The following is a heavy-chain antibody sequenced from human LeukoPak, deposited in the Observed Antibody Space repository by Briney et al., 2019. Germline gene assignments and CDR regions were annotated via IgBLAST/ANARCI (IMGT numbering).Heavy chain of an antibody. V-gene: IGHV3-7*01. CDR2: IEQDGSEK. D-gene: IGHD4-17*01. Sequence: PGGSLRLSCAASGFTFSNYWMSWVRQAPGKGLEWVANIEQDGSEKYYVDSVKGRFTISRDNSKNSLYLQMNSLRAEDTAVYYCARVITVYNDYEEVAEYFQHWGQGTLVIVSS. CDR3: ARVITVYNDYEEVAEYFQH. CDR1: GFTFSNYW. J-gene: IGHJ1*01.